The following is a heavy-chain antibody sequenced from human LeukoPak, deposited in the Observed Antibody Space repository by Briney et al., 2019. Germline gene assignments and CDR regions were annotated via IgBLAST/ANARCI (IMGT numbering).Heavy chain of an antibody. J-gene: IGHJ6*03. CDR2: IKQDGSEK. CDR3: ARDDNFGLNYYYYMDV. Sequence: GGSLRLSCAASGFTFSSYWMSWVRQAPGKGLEWVANIKQDGSEKYYVDSVKGRFTISRDNAKNSLYLQMNSLRAEDTAVYYCARDDNFGLNYYYYMDVWGKGTTVTVSS. CDR1: GFTFSSYW. V-gene: IGHV3-7*01. D-gene: IGHD3/OR15-3a*01.